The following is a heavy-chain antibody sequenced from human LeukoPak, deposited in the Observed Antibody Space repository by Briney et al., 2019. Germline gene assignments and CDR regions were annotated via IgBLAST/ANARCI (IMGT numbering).Heavy chain of an antibody. CDR2: INHSGST. D-gene: IGHD2-2*01. V-gene: IGHV4-34*01. CDR3: ARGGRYCSSITCLPSKRYYYYGMDV. J-gene: IGHJ6*02. Sequence: SETLSLTCAVYGGSFSAYYWSWIRQPPGKGLEWIGEINHSGSTNYNPSLKSRVTISVDTSKNQFSLKLSSVTAADTAVYYCARGGRYCSSITCLPSKRYYYYGMDVWGQGTTITVSS. CDR1: GGSFSAYY.